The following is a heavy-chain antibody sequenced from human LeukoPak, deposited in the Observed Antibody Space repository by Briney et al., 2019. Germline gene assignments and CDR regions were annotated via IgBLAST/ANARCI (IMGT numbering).Heavy chain of an antibody. V-gene: IGHV1-3*01. CDR2: IHVGNGNT. J-gene: IGHJ4*02. CDR3: ARVDGSGPNAPNDC. Sequence: GASVKISCKASRYPFTSYAMHWMCQAPGQTLEWMGWIHVGNGNTEYSQKFQGRVTITRDTPATTTYMELSSLRTEDTAVYYCARVDGSGPNAPNDCWGQGSLVTVSS. CDR1: RYPFTSYA. D-gene: IGHD3-10*01.